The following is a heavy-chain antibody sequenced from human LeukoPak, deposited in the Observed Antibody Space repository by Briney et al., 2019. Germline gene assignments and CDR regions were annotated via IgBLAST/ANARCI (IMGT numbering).Heavy chain of an antibody. CDR1: GFIFGKYA. J-gene: IGHJ4*02. D-gene: IGHD2-2*01. CDR3: ARYLRDSGTSRVTLDH. V-gene: IGHV3-23*01. CDR2: IGSGGVDT. Sequence: GGSLRLSCGASGFIFGKYAMSWVRQAPGKGLEWVSGIGSGGVDTIYADSVKGRFTISRDNSKNTLSLRMGSLRADDTAIYFCARYLRDSGTSRVTLDHWGQGTLVIASS.